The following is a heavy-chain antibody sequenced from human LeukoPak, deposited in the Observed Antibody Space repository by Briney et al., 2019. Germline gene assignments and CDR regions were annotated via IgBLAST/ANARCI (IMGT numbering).Heavy chain of an antibody. CDR2: INSDESST. J-gene: IGHJ6*04. CDR3: AELGITMIGGV. V-gene: IGHV3-74*01. D-gene: IGHD3-10*02. CDR1: GFTFSSYW. Sequence: GGSLRLSCAASGFTFSSYWMHWVRQAPGKGLVWVSRINSDESSTNYADSVKGRITISRDNAKNTLYLQMNSLRAEDTAVYYCAELGITMIGGVWGKGTTVTISS.